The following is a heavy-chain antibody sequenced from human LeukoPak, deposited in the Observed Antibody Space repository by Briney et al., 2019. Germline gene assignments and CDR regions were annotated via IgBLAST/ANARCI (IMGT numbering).Heavy chain of an antibody. J-gene: IGHJ4*02. Sequence: GGSLRLSCAASGFTFDDYAMHWVRQAPGKGLEWVSGISWNSGSIGYADSVKGRFTISRDNAKNSLYLQMNSLRAEDTALCYCAKESGGDYGDYWGPGTLVTVSS. CDR2: ISWNSGSI. D-gene: IGHD2-15*01. CDR3: AKESGGDYGDY. CDR1: GFTFDDYA. V-gene: IGHV3-9*01.